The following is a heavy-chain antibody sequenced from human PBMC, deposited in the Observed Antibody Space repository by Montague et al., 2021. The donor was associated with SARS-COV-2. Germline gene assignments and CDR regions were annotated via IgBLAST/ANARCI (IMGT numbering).Heavy chain of an antibody. CDR3: ARGYDFWSGGYYYYYGMDV. CDR1: GFTFSSYS. Sequence: YRRLSCAASGFTFSSYSMNWVRQAPGKGLEWVSSISSSSSYIYYADSVKGRFTISRDNAKNSLYLQMNSLRAEDTAVYYYARGYDFWSGGYYYYYGMDVWGQGTTVTVSS. J-gene: IGHJ6*02. V-gene: IGHV3-21*01. CDR2: ISSSSSYI. D-gene: IGHD3-3*01.